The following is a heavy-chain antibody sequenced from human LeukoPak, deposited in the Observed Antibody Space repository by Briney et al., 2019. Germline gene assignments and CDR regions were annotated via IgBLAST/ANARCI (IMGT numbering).Heavy chain of an antibody. V-gene: IGHV4-61*02. D-gene: IGHD2-8*02. CDR3: ARVGTDSINWFDP. J-gene: IGHJ5*02. CDR1: GGSISSGSYY. CDR2: IYTSGGT. Sequence: PSETLSLTCTVSGGSISSGSYYWSWIRQPAGKGLEWIGRIYTSGGTNYNPSLKSRVTISVDTSKNQFSLKLSSVTAADTAVYYCARVGTDSINWFDPWGQGTLVTVSS.